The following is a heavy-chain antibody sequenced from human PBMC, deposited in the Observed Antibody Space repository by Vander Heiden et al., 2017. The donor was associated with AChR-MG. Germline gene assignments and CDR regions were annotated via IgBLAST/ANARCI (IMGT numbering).Heavy chain of an antibody. V-gene: IGHV3-23*01. J-gene: IGHJ4*02. Sequence: EVQLLESGGGLVQPGGSLRLSCAASGFTFSSYAMSWVRQAPGKGLEWVSAISGSGGSTYYADSVKGRFTISRDNSKNTLYLQMNSLRAEDTAVYYCAKRQMTVVVVNDPYVPWGQGTLVTVSS. CDR3: AKRQMTVVVVNDPYVP. CDR1: GFTFSSYA. D-gene: IGHD3-22*01. CDR2: ISGSGGST.